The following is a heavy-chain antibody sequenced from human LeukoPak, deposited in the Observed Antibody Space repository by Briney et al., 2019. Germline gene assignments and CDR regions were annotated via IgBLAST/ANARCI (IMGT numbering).Heavy chain of an antibody. J-gene: IGHJ4*02. CDR1: GYSVSSGYY. D-gene: IGHD6-19*01. V-gene: IGHV4-38-2*02. CDR3: ARETSLAGFASGLGFNY. Sequence: PSETLSLTCTVSGYSVSSGYYWGWIRQPPGKGLEWIGSIYHSGSTYYNPSLKCRVTISVDTSKNQFSLKLTSVTAADTATYYCARETSLAGFASGLGFNYWGQGILVTVSS. CDR2: IYHSGST.